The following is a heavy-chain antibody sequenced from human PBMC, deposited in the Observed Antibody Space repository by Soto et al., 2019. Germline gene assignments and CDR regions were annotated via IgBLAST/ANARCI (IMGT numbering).Heavy chain of an antibody. D-gene: IGHD1-26*01. J-gene: IGHJ6*02. CDR3: TKIVGMRSYYYYYAMDV. Sequence: EVQLVESGGGLVKPGGSLRLSCAASGFTFSNAWMNWVRQAPGKGLEWVGRIKSKTGGGTTDYAAPVKGRFTISRDDSKNTLYLQMNSLKTDDTAVYYCTKIVGMRSYYYYYAMDVWGQGTTVTVSS. V-gene: IGHV3-15*07. CDR1: GFTFSNAW. CDR2: IKSKTGGGTT.